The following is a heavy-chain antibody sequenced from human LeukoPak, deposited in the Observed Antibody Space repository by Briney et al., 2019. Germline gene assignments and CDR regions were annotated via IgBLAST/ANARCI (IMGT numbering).Heavy chain of an antibody. CDR2: INHSGST. CDR1: GGSFSGYY. CDR3: ARAPGPAARYYFDY. Sequence: PSETLSLTCAVYGGSFSGYYWSWIRQPPGKGLEWIGEINHSGSTNYNLSLKSRVTISVDTSKNQFSLKLSSVTAADTAVYYCARAPGPAARYYFDYWGQGTLVTVSS. J-gene: IGHJ4*02. V-gene: IGHV4-34*01. D-gene: IGHD2-2*01.